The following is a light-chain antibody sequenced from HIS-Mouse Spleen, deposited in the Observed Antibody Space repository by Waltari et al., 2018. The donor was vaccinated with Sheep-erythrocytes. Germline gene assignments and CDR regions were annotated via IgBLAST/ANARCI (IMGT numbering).Light chain of an antibody. V-gene: IGKV1-39*01. CDR1: QSISSY. CDR3: QQSYSTPYT. J-gene: IGKJ2*01. CDR2: AAS. Sequence: DIQMTQSPSSLSASVGDRVTITCRASQSISSYFNWYQQKPGKAPKLLIYAASSLQSWVPSRFSGSGSETDFTLTIRSLQPEDFATYYCQQSYSTPYTFGQGTKLEIK.